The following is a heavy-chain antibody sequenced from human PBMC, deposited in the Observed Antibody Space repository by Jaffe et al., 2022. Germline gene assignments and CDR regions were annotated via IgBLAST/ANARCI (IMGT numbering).Heavy chain of an antibody. D-gene: IGHD2-15*01. CDR2: ISGGGGST. CDR3: VQRGNCYGGNCYFDY. Sequence: EVQLLESGGGLVQPGGSLRLSCAASGFTFTSYSMTWVRQAPGKGLEWVSTISGGGGSTYYADSVKGRFTISRDNSKNTLYLQMNSLRVEDTAVYYCVQRGNCYGGNCYFDYWGQGTLVTVSS. CDR1: GFTFTSYS. V-gene: IGHV3-23*01. J-gene: IGHJ4*02.